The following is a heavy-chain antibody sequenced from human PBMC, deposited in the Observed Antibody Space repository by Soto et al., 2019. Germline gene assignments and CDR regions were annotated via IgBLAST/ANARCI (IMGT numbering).Heavy chain of an antibody. D-gene: IGHD3-16*01. V-gene: IGHV4-30-4*01. Sequence: PSETLSLTCTVSGGSISSGDYYWSWIRQPPGKGLEWIGYIYYSGSTYYNPSLKSRVTISVDTSKNQLSLKLSSVTAADTAVYYCARAPWGEPFDLWGRGTLVTVSS. J-gene: IGHJ2*01. CDR1: GGSISSGDYY. CDR3: ARAPWGEPFDL. CDR2: IYYSGST.